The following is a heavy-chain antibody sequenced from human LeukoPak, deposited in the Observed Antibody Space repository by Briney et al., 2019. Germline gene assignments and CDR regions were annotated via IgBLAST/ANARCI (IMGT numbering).Heavy chain of an antibody. CDR2: ISSSSSYI. CDR3: ARVVEIEVAGPGY. J-gene: IGHJ4*02. V-gene: IGHV3-21*01. Sequence: GGSLRLSCVASGFTFSSYWMNWVRQAPGKGLEWVSSISSSSSYIYYADSVKGRFTISRDNAKNSLYLQMNSLRAEDTAVYYCARVVEIEVAGPGYWGQGTLVTVSS. D-gene: IGHD6-19*01. CDR1: GFTFSSYW.